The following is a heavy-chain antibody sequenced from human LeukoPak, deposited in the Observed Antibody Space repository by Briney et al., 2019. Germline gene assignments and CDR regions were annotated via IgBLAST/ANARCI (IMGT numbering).Heavy chain of an antibody. Sequence: SETLSLTCAVYGGSFSGYYWSWIRQPPGKGLEWIGEINHSGSTNYNPPLKSRVTISVDTSKNQFSLKLSSVTAADTAVYYCASTEWGGYYYYYMDVWGKGTTVTVSS. CDR3: ASTEWGGYYYYYMDV. CDR1: GGSFSGYY. D-gene: IGHD3-16*01. J-gene: IGHJ6*03. V-gene: IGHV4-34*01. CDR2: INHSGST.